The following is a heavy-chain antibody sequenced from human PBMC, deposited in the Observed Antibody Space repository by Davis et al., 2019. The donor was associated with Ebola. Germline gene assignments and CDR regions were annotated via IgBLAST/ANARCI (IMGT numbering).Heavy chain of an antibody. CDR1: GDSVSGNNGA. J-gene: IGHJ4*02. D-gene: IGHD1-7*01. V-gene: IGHV6-1*01. CDR3: ARLNWNFRTFDY. Sequence: PSETLSLTCAISGDSVSGNNGAWNWIRQSPSRGLEWLGRTYYTSKWFNHYAESVKSRITINPDTSKNQFSLQLNSVTPEDTAVYYCARLNWNFRTFDYWGQGTLVTVSS. CDR2: TYYTSKWFN.